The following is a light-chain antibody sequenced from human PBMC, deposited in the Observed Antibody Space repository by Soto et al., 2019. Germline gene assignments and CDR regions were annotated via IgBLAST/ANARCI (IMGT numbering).Light chain of an antibody. CDR3: AAWDDSLNGSYV. CDR1: SSNIGSNT. J-gene: IGLJ1*01. Sequence: QSVLTQPPSASGTPGQRVTISCSGISSNIGSNTVNWYQQLPGTAPKLLIYSNNQRPSGVPDRFSGSKSGTSASLAISGLQSEDAADYYCAAWDDSLNGSYVFGTGTKVTVL. CDR2: SNN. V-gene: IGLV1-44*01.